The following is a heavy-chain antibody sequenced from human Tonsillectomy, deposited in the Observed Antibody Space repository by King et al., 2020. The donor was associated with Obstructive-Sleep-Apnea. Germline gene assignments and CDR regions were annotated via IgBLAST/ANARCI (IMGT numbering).Heavy chain of an antibody. J-gene: IGHJ4*02. V-gene: IGHV3-73*01. D-gene: IGHD2-2*01. CDR2: IRSKANSYAT. CDR3: TRLGCRSSTSCPVRY. CDR1: GFTFSGSA. Sequence: VQLVESGGGLVQPGGSLKLSCAASGFTFSGSAMHWVRQASGKGLEWVGRIRSKANSYATAYAASVKGRFTISRDDSKNTAYLQMNSLKTEDTAVYYCTRLGCRSSTSCPVRYWGQGTLVTVSS.